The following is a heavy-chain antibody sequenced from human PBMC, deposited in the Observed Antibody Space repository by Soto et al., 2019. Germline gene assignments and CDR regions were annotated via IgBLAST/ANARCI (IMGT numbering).Heavy chain of an antibody. CDR1: GFTFSSYS. D-gene: IGHD6-19*01. Sequence: PGGSLRLSCAASGFTFSSYSMNWVRQAPGKGLEWVSSISSNTIYISYADSVKGRFTISRDNAKNSLYLQMNSLRAEDTAVYYCARDRSGWVDYWGQGTLVTVSS. CDR3: ARDRSGWVDY. CDR2: ISSNTIYI. V-gene: IGHV3-21*04. J-gene: IGHJ4*02.